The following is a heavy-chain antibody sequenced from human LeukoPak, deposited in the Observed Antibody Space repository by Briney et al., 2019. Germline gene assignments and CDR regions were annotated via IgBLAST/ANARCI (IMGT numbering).Heavy chain of an antibody. Sequence: GGSLRLSCAASGFTFSSYAMSWVRQAPGKGLEWVSAISGSGDNTYYADSVKGRFTISRDNAKNSLYLQMNSLRAEDTAVYYCARDGLEGDWFDPWGQGTLVTVSS. V-gene: IGHV3-23*01. CDR1: GFTFSSYA. CDR2: ISGSGDNT. CDR3: ARDGLEGDWFDP. J-gene: IGHJ5*02. D-gene: IGHD3/OR15-3a*01.